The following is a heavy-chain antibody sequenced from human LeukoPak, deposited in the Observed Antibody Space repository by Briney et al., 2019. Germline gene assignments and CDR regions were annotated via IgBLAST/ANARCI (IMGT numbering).Heavy chain of an antibody. V-gene: IGHV3-48*01. CDR2: ISSSSSTI. CDR1: GFTFSSYS. D-gene: IGHD3-10*01. CDR3: ARAKTGTLWFGESNGWFDP. J-gene: IGHJ5*02. Sequence: GGSLRLSCAVSGFTFSSYSMNWVRQAPGKGLEWVSYISSSSSTIYYADSVKGRFTISRDNAKKSLYLQMNSLRAEDTAVYYCARAKTGTLWFGESNGWFDPWGQGTLVTVSS.